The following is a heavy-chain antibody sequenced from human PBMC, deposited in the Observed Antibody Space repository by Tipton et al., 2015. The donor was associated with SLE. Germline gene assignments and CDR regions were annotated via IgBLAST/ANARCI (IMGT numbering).Heavy chain of an antibody. Sequence: TLSLTCTVSGGSISSSSYYWGWIRQPPGKGLEWIGSIYYSGSTYYNPSLKSRVTISVDTSKNQFSLKLSPVTAADTAVYYCARVRVLYGMDVWGQGTTVTVSS. CDR2: IYYSGST. V-gene: IGHV4-39*07. CDR3: ARVRVLYGMDV. CDR1: GGSISSSSYY. D-gene: IGHD3-10*01. J-gene: IGHJ6*02.